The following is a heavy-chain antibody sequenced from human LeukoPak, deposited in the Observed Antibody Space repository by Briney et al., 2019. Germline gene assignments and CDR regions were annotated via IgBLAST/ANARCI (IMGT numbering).Heavy chain of an antibody. J-gene: IGHJ4*02. CDR1: GGSISSSSYY. Sequence: MASETLSLTCTVSGGSISSSSYYWGWIRQPPGKGLEWIGSIYYSGSTYYNPSLKSRVTISVDTSKNQFSLKLTSVTAADTAVYYCARGLVRASGNYLYYWGQGTLVTVSS. D-gene: IGHD1-26*01. CDR2: IYYSGST. V-gene: IGHV4-39*07. CDR3: ARGLVRASGNYLYY.